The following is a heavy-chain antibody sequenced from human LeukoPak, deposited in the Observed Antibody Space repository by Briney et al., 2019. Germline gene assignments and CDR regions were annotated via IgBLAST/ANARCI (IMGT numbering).Heavy chain of an antibody. CDR2: INHSGST. Sequence: SETLSLTCAVYGGSFSGYYWSWIRQPPGKGLEWIGEINHSGSTNYNPSLKSRVTISVDTSKNQFSLKLSSVTAADTAVYYCAIGYSSFNYWGQGTLVTVPS. J-gene: IGHJ4*02. V-gene: IGHV4-34*01. CDR1: GGSFSGYY. D-gene: IGHD6-19*01. CDR3: AIGYSSFNY.